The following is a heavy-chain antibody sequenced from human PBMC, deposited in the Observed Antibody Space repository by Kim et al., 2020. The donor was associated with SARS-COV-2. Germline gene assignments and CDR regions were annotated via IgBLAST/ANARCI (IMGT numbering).Heavy chain of an antibody. V-gene: IGHV3-33*01. Sequence: GGSLRLSCAASGFTFSSYGMHWVRQAPGKGLEWVAVIWYDGSNKYYADSVKGRFTISRDNSKNTLYLQMNSLRAEDTAVYYCAREGVYGSGSYYNHYYYYYMDVWGKGTTVTVSS. CDR1: GFTFSSYG. CDR2: IWYDGSNK. CDR3: AREGVYGSGSYYNHYYYYYMDV. J-gene: IGHJ6*03. D-gene: IGHD3-10*01.